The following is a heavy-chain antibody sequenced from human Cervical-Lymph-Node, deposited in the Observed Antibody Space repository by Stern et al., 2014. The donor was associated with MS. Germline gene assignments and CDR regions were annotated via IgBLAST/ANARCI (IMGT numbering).Heavy chain of an antibody. Sequence: EVQLVESGGGLVQPGRSLRLSCASSGFTFDDYAMHCVRQAPGQGLEWVSGISWNSGSIGYADSVKGRFTISRDNAKNSLYLQMNSLRAEDTALYYCAKDRNRGYSYGYSYGMDVWGQGTTVTVSS. CDR3: AKDRNRGYSYGYSYGMDV. CDR2: ISWNSGSI. V-gene: IGHV3-9*01. J-gene: IGHJ6*02. CDR1: GFTFDDYA. D-gene: IGHD5-18*01.